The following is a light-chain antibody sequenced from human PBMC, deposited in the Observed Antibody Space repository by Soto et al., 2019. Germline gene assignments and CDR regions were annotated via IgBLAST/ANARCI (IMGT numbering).Light chain of an antibody. CDR3: QSYDSSLVV. Sequence: QSVLTQPPSVSGAPGQRVTISCIGSSSNIGAGYDVHWYQQLPGTAPKLLIYGNSNRPSGVPDRFSGSKSGTSASLAITGLQAEDEADYYCQSYDSSLVVFGGGTKVTVL. J-gene: IGLJ2*01. CDR2: GNS. CDR1: SSNIGAGYD. V-gene: IGLV1-40*01.